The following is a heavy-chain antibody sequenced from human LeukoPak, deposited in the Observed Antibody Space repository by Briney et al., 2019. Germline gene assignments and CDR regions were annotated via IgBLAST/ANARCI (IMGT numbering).Heavy chain of an antibody. CDR2: INHSGST. J-gene: IGHJ6*03. CDR3: ARVGRYCSSSSCYPRVYYMDV. CDR1: GGSFSGYY. V-gene: IGHV4-34*01. Sequence: SETLSLTCAVYGGSFSGYYWSWIRQPPGKGLEWIGEINHSGSTNHNPSLKSRVTISVDTSKKQFSLKLRSVTAADTAVYYCARVGRYCSSSSCYPRVYYMDVWGEGTTVTVSS. D-gene: IGHD2-2*01.